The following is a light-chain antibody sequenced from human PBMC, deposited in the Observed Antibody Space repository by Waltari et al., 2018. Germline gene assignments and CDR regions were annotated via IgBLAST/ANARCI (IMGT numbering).Light chain of an antibody. J-gene: IGKJ3*01. CDR1: QSVSSSY. Sequence: EIVLTQSPGTLSLSPGERATLSCRASQSVSSSYLAWYQQKPGQAPRLLIYGASSRATGIPDRFSGSGSGTDFTLTISRPEPEDSAVYYCQQYGTSTSFTFGPGSKVDIK. CDR3: QQYGTSTSFT. V-gene: IGKV3-20*01. CDR2: GAS.